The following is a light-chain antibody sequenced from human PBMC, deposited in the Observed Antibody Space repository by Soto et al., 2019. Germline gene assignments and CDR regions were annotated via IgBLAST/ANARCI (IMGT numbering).Light chain of an antibody. V-gene: IGKV3-20*01. Sequence: EIVLTQSPGTLSLSPGERATLSCRASQSVSNTYLAWYQHKPGQAPRLLIYGASSRATGIPDRFSGSGSGTDFTRTIRRLEPEDFEVYYCQQRETFGQGTKVEIK. CDR3: QQRET. J-gene: IGKJ1*01. CDR2: GAS. CDR1: QSVSNTY.